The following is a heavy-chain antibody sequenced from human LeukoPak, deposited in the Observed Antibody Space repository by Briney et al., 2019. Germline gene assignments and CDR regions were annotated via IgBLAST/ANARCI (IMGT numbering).Heavy chain of an antibody. CDR2: ITSSSGTI. Sequence: GGSLRLSCAAPGFTFSTYNMNWVRQAPGKGLEWVSYITSSSGTIHYADSVKGRFTISRDNAKNSLYLQMNSLRAEDTAVYYCARESLEYSGSYYWGQGTLVTVSS. CDR3: ARESLEYSGSYY. D-gene: IGHD1-26*01. V-gene: IGHV3-48*04. J-gene: IGHJ4*02. CDR1: GFTFSTYN.